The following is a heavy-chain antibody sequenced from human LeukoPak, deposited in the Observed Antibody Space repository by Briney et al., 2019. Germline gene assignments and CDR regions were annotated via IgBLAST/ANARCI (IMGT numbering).Heavy chain of an antibody. V-gene: IGHV4-34*01. CDR2: INHSGST. D-gene: IGHD6-19*01. J-gene: IGHJ4*02. CDR1: GGSFSGYY. Sequence: PSETLSLTCAVYGGSFSGYYWSWIRQPPGKGLEWIGEINHSGSTNYNPSLKSRVTISVDTSKNQFSLKLSSVTAADTAVYYCARGAAVAKPNKVFDYWGQGTLVTVSS. CDR3: ARGAAVAKPNKVFDY.